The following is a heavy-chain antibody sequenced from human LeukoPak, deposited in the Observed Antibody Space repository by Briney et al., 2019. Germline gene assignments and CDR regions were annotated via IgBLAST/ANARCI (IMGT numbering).Heavy chain of an antibody. V-gene: IGHV4-59*01. J-gene: IGHJ6*03. Sequence: SETLSLTCTVSGGSISSYYWSWIRQPPGKGLEWIGYIYYSGSTNYNPSLKSRVTISVDTSKNQSDTAVYYCARGHSSSWYDYYYYMDVWGKGTTVTVSS. CDR1: GGSISSYY. CDR2: IYYSGST. D-gene: IGHD6-13*01. CDR3: YYYYMDV.